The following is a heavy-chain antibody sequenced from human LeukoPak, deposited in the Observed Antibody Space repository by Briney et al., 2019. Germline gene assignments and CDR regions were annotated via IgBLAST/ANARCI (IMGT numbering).Heavy chain of an antibody. V-gene: IGHV4-39*01. CDR1: GGSISSSSYY. CDR2: IYYSGST. J-gene: IGHJ4*02. CDR3: ARQAIAVAGTPYYFDY. Sequence: SETLSLTCTVSGGSISSSSYYWGWIRQPPGKGLEWIGSIYYSGSTYYNPSLKSRVTISVDTSKNQFSLKLSSVTAADTAVYYCARQAIAVAGTPYYFDYWGQGTLVTVSS. D-gene: IGHD6-19*01.